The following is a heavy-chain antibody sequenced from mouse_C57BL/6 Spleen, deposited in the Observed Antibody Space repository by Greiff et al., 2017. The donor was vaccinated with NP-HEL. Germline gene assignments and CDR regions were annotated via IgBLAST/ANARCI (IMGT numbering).Heavy chain of an antibody. CDR2: IDPSDSYT. V-gene: IGHV1-69*01. CDR1: GYTFTSYW. J-gene: IGHJ1*03. D-gene: IGHD2-4*01. Sequence: QVQLQQPGAELVMPGASVKLSCKASGYTFTSYWMHWVKQRPGQGLEWIGEIDPSDSYTNYNQKFKGKSTLTVDKSSSTAYMQLSSLTSEDSAVYYCARFGDYDGPWYFDVWGTGTTVTVSS. CDR3: ARFGDYDGPWYFDV.